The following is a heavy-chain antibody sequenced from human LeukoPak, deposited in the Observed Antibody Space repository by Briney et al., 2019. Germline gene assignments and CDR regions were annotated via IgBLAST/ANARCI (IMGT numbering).Heavy chain of an antibody. D-gene: IGHD6-13*01. CDR3: ARGGIGSWPFDS. V-gene: IGHV1-3*01. Sequence: GASVKVSCKASGYTFTSYGISWVRQAPGQRLEWMGWINAGNGNTKYSQKFQGRVTFTRDTSASTSYMELSSLTSEDTAVYYCARGGIGSWPFDSWGQGTLVTVSS. CDR2: INAGNGNT. CDR1: GYTFTSYG. J-gene: IGHJ4*02.